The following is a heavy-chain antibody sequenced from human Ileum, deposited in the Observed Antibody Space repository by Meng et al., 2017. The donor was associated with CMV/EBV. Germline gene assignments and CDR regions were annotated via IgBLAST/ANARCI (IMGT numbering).Heavy chain of an antibody. CDR1: GLAFSRYA. Sequence: GLAFSRYAITCVRQAPGEGLEWGSVVTIRSSGTDYAESVKDRFTVARDNSKNTVYLQMNSMRAEDTAVYYCAERTPYCSSTSGWSDYWGQGTLVTVSS. J-gene: IGHJ4*02. CDR2: VTIRSSGT. D-gene: IGHD2-2*01. V-gene: IGHV3-23*03. CDR3: AERTPYCSSTSGWSDY.